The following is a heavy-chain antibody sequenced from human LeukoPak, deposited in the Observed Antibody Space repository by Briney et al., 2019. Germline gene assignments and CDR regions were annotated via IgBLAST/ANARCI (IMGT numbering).Heavy chain of an antibody. Sequence: GASVKVSCKASGYTFTGYYMHWVRQAPGQGLEWMGWINPNSGGTNYAQKFQGRVTMTRDTSISTAYMELRRLRSDDTAVYYCARAGSSSRWVNYYWGQGTLVTVSS. CDR1: GYTFTGYY. D-gene: IGHD6-19*01. V-gene: IGHV1-2*02. CDR3: ARAGSSSRWVNYY. CDR2: INPNSGGT. J-gene: IGHJ4*02.